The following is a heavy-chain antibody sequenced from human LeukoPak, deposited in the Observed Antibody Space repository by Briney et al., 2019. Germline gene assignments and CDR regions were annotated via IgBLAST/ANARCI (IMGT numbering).Heavy chain of an antibody. CDR1: GYTLTELS. V-gene: IGHV1-24*01. CDR2: FDPEDGET. Sequence: ASVKVSCKGSGYTLTELSMHWVRQAPGKGLEWMGGFDPEDGETIYAQKFQGRVTMTEDTSTDTAYMELSSLRSEDTAVYYCATSDILTGDYYFDYWGQGTLVTVSS. CDR3: ATSDILTGDYYFDY. J-gene: IGHJ4*02. D-gene: IGHD3-9*01.